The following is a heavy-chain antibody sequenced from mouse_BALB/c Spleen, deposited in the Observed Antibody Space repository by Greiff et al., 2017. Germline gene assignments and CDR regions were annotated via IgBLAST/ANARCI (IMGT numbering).Heavy chain of an antibody. Sequence: QVQLQQSGAELARPGASVKLSCKASGYTFTSYWMQWVKQRPGQGLEWIGAIYPGDGDTRYAQKFKGKATLTADKSSSTAYMQLSSLASEDSAVYYCASGNYYLDYWGQGTTVTVSS. CDR3: ASGNYYLDY. CDR2: IYPGDGDT. J-gene: IGHJ2*01. CDR1: GYTFTSYW. V-gene: IGHV1-87*01. D-gene: IGHD2-1*01.